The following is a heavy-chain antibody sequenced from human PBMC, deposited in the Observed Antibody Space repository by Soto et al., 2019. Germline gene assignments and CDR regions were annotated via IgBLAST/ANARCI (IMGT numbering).Heavy chain of an antibody. V-gene: IGHV3-7*01. D-gene: IGHD2-2*01. CDR2: IKQDGSEK. J-gene: IGHJ6*02. CDR3: ARDDCSSTSCYRHYYYYGMDV. CDR1: GFTFSSYW. Sequence: GGSLRLSCAASGFTFSSYWMSWVRQAPGKGLEWVANIKQDGSEKYYVDSVKGRFTISRDNAKNSLYLQMNSLRAEDTAVYYCARDDCSSTSCYRHYYYYGMDVWGQGTTVTVSS.